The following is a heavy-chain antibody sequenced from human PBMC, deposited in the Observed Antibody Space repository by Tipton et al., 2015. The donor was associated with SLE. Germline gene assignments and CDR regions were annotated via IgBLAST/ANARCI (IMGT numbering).Heavy chain of an antibody. CDR2: IIPIFGTA. V-gene: IGHV1-69*01. J-gene: IGHJ4*02. Sequence: QVQLVQSGAVVKKPGSSVTVSCKASGGTFSTYAINWVRQAPGQGLEWMGGIIPIFGTANYAQKFQGRVAITTDESTSTAYMELSSLRSEDTAVYYCAGETGEEGFDYWGQGTLVTVSS. D-gene: IGHD3-16*01. CDR3: AGETGEEGFDY. CDR1: GGTFSTYA.